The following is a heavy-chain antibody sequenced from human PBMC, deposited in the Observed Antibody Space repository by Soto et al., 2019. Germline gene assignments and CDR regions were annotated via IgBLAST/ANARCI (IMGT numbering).Heavy chain of an antibody. V-gene: IGHV3-33*01. CDR1: GFTFSSYG. D-gene: IGHD2-21*02. Sequence: QVQLVESGGGVVQPGRSLRLSCAAPGFTFSSYGMHWVRQAPGKGLEWVAVIWYDGSNKYYADSVKGRFTISRDNSKNTLYLQMNSLRAEDTAVYYCARGQEDGGNSDFDYWGQGTLVTVSS. CDR2: IWYDGSNK. J-gene: IGHJ4*02. CDR3: ARGQEDGGNSDFDY.